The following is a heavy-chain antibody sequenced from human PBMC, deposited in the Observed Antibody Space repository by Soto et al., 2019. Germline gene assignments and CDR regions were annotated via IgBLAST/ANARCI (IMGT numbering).Heavy chain of an antibody. V-gene: IGHV3-13*01. J-gene: IGHJ6*02. CDR1: GFTFSSYD. D-gene: IGHD3-10*01. Sequence: GGSLRLSCAASGFTFSSYDMHWVRQATGKGLEWVSAIGTAGDTYYPGSVKGRFTISRENAKNSLYLHMNSLRAGDTAVYYCARAKKFRENGSWSYYYYGMDVWGQGTTVTVSS. CDR3: ARAKKFRENGSWSYYYYGMDV. CDR2: IGTAGDT.